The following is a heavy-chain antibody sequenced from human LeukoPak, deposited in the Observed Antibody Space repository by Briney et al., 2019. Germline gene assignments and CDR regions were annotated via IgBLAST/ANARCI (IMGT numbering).Heavy chain of an antibody. CDR2: IYPGDSDT. Sequence: GESLKISCKGSGYSFTSYWIGWVRQMLGKGLEWMGIIYPGDSDTRYSPSFQGQVTISADKSISTAYLQWSSLKASDTAMYYCRVVAASPHFDYWGQGTLVTVSS. D-gene: IGHD2-15*01. J-gene: IGHJ4*02. V-gene: IGHV5-51*01. CDR1: GYSFTSYW. CDR3: RVVAASPHFDY.